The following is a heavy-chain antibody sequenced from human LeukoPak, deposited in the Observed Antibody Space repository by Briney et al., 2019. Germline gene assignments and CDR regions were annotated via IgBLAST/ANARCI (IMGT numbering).Heavy chain of an antibody. CDR1: GFTFSSYA. V-gene: IGHV3-30*04. Sequence: QPGGSLRLSCAASGFTFSSYAMHWVRQAPGKGLEWVAVISYDGSNKNYADSVKGRFTISRDNSKNTLYLQMNSLRAEDTAVYYCARSPWAREPANLDYWGQGTLVTVSS. CDR2: ISYDGSNK. J-gene: IGHJ4*02. CDR3: ARSPWAREPANLDY. D-gene: IGHD7-27*01.